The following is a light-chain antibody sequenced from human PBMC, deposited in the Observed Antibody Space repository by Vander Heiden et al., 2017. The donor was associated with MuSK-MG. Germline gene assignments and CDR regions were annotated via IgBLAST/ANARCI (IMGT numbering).Light chain of an antibody. CDR2: AAS. CDR3: QQYYSTPPFT. Sequence: DIQMTQSPSSLSASVGDRVTITCRASQGISNSLAWYQQKPGKAPKLLLYAASRLESGVTSRFSGSGSGTDYTLTISSLQPEDFATYYCQQYYSTPPFTFGPGTKVDIK. J-gene: IGKJ3*01. CDR1: QGISNS. V-gene: IGKV1-NL1*01.